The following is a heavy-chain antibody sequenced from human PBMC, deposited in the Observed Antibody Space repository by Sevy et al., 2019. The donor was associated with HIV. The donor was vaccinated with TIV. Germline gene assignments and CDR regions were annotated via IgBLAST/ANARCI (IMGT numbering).Heavy chain of an antibody. CDR2: IYTSGST. CDR1: GGSISSYY. Sequence: SETLSLTCTVSGGSISSYYWSWIRQPAGKGLEWIGRIYTSGSTHYNPSLKSRVTMSVDTSKNQFSLKLSSVTAADTAVYYCARDKGANYYDSSGYHNWFDPWGQGTLVNVSS. V-gene: IGHV4-4*07. J-gene: IGHJ5*02. CDR3: ARDKGANYYDSSGYHNWFDP. D-gene: IGHD3-22*01.